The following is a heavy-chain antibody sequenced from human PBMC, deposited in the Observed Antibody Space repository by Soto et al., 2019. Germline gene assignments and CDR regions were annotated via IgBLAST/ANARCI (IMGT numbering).Heavy chain of an antibody. D-gene: IGHD3-22*01. CDR2: FDPEDGET. J-gene: IGHJ5*02. V-gene: IGHV1-24*01. CDR1: GYTLTELS. CDR3: ATVTRWYYDSSGYANWFDP. Sequence: ASVKVSCKVSGYTLTELSMHWVRQAPGKGLEWMGGFDPEDGETIYAQKFQGRVTMTEDTSTDTAYMELSSLRSEDTAVYYCATVTRWYYDSSGYANWFDPWGQGTLVTVSS.